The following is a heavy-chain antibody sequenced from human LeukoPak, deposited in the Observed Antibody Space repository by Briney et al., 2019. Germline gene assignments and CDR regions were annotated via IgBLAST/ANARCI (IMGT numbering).Heavy chain of an antibody. V-gene: IGHV3-74*01. J-gene: IGHJ4*02. D-gene: IGHD3-22*01. Sequence: PGGSLRLSCAASGFTFSSYWMHWVRQAPGKGLVWVSRIYSDGSRTTYGDSVKGRFTISRDNAKNTPYMHIHSLRAEDPAVYYCAREYYYSSGSPYFLYWGRGAMVTVRS. CDR1: GFTFSSYW. CDR3: AREYYYSSGSPYFLY. CDR2: IYSDGSRT.